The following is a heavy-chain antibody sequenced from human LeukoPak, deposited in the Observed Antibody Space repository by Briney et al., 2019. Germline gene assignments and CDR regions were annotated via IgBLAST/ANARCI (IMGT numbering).Heavy chain of an antibody. CDR3: ARDPIVVVPAAPSVYYYYMDV. J-gene: IGHJ6*03. D-gene: IGHD2-2*01. CDR2: INPNSGGT. V-gene: IGHV1-2*02. Sequence: GASVKVSCKASGYTFTGYYMHWVRQAPGQGLEWMGWINPNSGGTNYAQKFQGRVTMTRDTSISTAHMELSRLRSDDTAVYYCARDPIVVVPAAPSVYYYYMDVWGKGTTVTVSS. CDR1: GYTFTGYY.